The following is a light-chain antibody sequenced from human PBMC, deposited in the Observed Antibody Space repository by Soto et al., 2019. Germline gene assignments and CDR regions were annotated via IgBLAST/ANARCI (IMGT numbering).Light chain of an antibody. CDR1: QSVSSSY. CDR3: QQFGSPFT. V-gene: IGKV3-20*01. CDR2: GAS. J-gene: IGKJ3*01. Sequence: EIVLTQSPGTLSLSPGERATLSCRASQSVSSSYLAWYQHKPGQAPRLLIYGASTRATGIPDRSSGSGSGTDFTLTISRLEPEDFAVYFCQQFGSPFTFGPGTKVDLK.